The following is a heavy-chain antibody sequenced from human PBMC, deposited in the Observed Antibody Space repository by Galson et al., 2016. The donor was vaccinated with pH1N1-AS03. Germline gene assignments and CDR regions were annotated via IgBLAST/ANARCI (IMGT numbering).Heavy chain of an antibody. D-gene: IGHD1-26*01. CDR1: GGSISSRAYY. CDR3: ARVVGARPPPDY. J-gene: IGHJ4*02. Sequence: ETLSLTCTVSGGSISSRAYYWGWIRQPPGKGLEWIGSIYDTGRTTYNPSLKSRVTISGDTSKNQLSLKVTSMTAAETAVYYCARVVGARPPPDYWGQGTLVTVSS. V-gene: IGHV4-39*01. CDR2: IYDTGRT.